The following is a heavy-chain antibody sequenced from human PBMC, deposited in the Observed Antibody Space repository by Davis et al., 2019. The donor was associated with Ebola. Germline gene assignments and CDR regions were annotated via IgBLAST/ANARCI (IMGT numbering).Heavy chain of an antibody. V-gene: IGHV1-69*13. CDR1: GYTFTSYG. Sequence: SVKVSCKASGYTFTSYGISWVRQAPGQGLEWMGGIIPIFGTANYAQKFQGRVTITADESTSTAYMELSSLRSEDTAVYYCARGYCSGGSCYSSDYWGQGTLVTVSS. J-gene: IGHJ4*02. D-gene: IGHD2-15*01. CDR2: IIPIFGTA. CDR3: ARGYCSGGSCYSSDY.